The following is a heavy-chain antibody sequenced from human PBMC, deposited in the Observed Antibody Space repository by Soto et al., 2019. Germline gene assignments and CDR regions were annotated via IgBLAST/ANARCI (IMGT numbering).Heavy chain of an antibody. D-gene: IGHD2-15*01. CDR3: AHRRSYCSGGSCYSGFDY. V-gene: IGHV2-5*02. CDR1: GFSLSTSGVG. CDR2: IYWDDDK. J-gene: IGHJ4*02. Sequence: QITMKESGPTLVKPTQTLTLTCTFSGFSLSTSGVGVGWIRQPPGKALEWLALIYWDDDKRYSPSLKSRLTITKDTSKNQVVLTMTNMDPVDTATYYCAHRRSYCSGGSCYSGFDYWGQGTLVTVSS.